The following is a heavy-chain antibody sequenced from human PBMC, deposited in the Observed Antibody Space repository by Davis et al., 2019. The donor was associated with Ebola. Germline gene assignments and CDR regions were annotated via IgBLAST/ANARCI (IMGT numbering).Heavy chain of an antibody. CDR3: ATNDYGDYGTYFDY. CDR1: GYTFTSYS. D-gene: IGHD4-17*01. CDR2: INPSGGST. V-gene: IGHV1-46*03. Sequence: ASVTVSCKASGYTFTSYSMHWVRQAPGPGLEWMGIINPSGGSTSYAQKFQGRVTMTRDTSTSTVYMELSSLRSEDTAVSSCATNDYGDYGTYFDYWGQGTLVTVSS. J-gene: IGHJ4*02.